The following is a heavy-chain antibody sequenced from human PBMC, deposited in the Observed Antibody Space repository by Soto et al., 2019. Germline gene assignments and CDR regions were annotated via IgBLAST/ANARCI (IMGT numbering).Heavy chain of an antibody. CDR3: ARSRRGAYSSGGSCYPSSYGMDV. V-gene: IGHV5-51*01. CDR2: IYPGDSDT. J-gene: IGHJ6*02. Sequence: PGESLKLSCKASGYSFSTYWIGWVRQMPGKSLEWMGIIYPGDSDTKYSPSLQGQVTISADTSISTAYLQWTSLKASDTAMYYCARSRRGAYSSGGSCYPSSYGMDVWGQGTTVTVSS. D-gene: IGHD2-15*01. CDR1: GYSFSTYW.